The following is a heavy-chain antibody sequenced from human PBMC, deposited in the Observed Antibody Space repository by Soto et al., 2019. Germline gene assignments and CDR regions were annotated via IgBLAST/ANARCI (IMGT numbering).Heavy chain of an antibody. Sequence: PSETLSLTCTVSGGSVSSVGYYWSWIRQHPGKGLEWIGYITYSGNTYYNPPLESRVTMSADTSKNQFSLKLSSVTAAGTAVYFCVRGGSCTNGVCSVFDYWGQGTLVTVSS. J-gene: IGHJ4*02. D-gene: IGHD2-8*01. CDR2: ITYSGNT. V-gene: IGHV4-31*03. CDR1: GGSVSSVGYY. CDR3: VRGGSCTNGVCSVFDY.